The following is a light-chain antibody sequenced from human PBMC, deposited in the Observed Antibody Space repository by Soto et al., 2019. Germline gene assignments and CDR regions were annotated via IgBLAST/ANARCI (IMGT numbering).Light chain of an antibody. CDR3: QRYGWSHT. V-gene: IGKV3-20*01. CDR2: GAS. CDR1: QSVSSSY. J-gene: IGKJ5*01. Sequence: EIVLTQSPGTLSLSPGGRATLSCRASQSVSSSYLAWYQQKPDQAPRLLIYGASNRATGIPDRFSGSGSGTDFTLTISRLEPEDFAVYYRQRYGWSHTFGQGTRLEIK.